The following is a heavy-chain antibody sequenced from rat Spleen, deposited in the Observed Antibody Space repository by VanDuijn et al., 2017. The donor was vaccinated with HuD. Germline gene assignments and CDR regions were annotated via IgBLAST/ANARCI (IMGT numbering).Heavy chain of an antibody. CDR2: ISYDGLVP. CDR3: TDTMGITTGDY. Sequence: EVQLVESDGGLVQPGRSLKLSCAASGFTFSDYYMAWFRQAPTKGLAWVASISYDGLVPYYRDSVKGRCNISRDNSESTLYLQMDSLRSEDTATYYCTDTMGITTGDYWGQGVMVTVSS. V-gene: IGHV5-20*01. CDR1: GFTFSDYY. D-gene: IGHD1-9*01. J-gene: IGHJ2*01.